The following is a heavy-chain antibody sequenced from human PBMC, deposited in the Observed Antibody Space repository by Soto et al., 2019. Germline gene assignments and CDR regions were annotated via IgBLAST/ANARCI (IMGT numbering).Heavy chain of an antibody. CDR3: VMVDNYVTPTPQDV. V-gene: IGHV1-18*01. CDR2: ISPYTGNT. Sequence: QVQLVQSGDEVKKRGASVEVSCKASGYIFVNYGIDWVRQAPGQGLEWMRWISPYTGNTHSATKVQGRLTMTTDTSTTTAYMDLGILTSDDTAVYYCVMVDNYVTPTPQDVWGQGTTVTVPS. D-gene: IGHD3-16*01. CDR1: GYIFVNYG. J-gene: IGHJ6*02.